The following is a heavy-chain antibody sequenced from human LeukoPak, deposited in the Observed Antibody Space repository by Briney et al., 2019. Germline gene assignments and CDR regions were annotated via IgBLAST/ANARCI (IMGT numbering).Heavy chain of an antibody. CDR1: GGSISSSSYY. CDR3: ASGAMVRGVIMC. J-gene: IGHJ4*02. D-gene: IGHD3-10*01. Sequence: SETLSLTCTVSGGSISSSSYYWGWIRQPPGKGLEWIGSIYYSGSTYYNPSLKSRVTISVDTSKNQFSLKLSSVTAADTAVYYCASGAMVRGVIMCWGQGTLVTVSS. V-gene: IGHV4-39*07. CDR2: IYYSGST.